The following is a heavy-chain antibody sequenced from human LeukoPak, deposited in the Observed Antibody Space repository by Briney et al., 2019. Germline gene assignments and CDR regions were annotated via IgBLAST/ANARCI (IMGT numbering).Heavy chain of an antibody. D-gene: IGHD6-19*01. V-gene: IGHV3-66*01. Sequence: GGSLRLSCAASGFTVSSNYMSWVRQAPGKRLEGGSDIYSGGSKYYADSVKGRFTISRDNSKNTLYLQMNSLRAEDTAVYYCARDFFYFRGGYSSAFDAFDIWGQGTMVTVSS. CDR2: IYSGGSK. CDR1: GFTVSSNY. J-gene: IGHJ3*02. CDR3: ARDFFYFRGGYSSAFDAFDI.